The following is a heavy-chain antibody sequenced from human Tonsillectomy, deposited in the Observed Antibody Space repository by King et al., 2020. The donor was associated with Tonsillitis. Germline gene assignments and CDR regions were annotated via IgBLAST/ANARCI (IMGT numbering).Heavy chain of an antibody. CDR3: AKDTVGSGVTTEFDH. J-gene: IGHJ4*02. CDR2: ISWDSGTI. CDR1: GFPFDDA. V-gene: IGHV3-9*01. Sequence: VQLVESGGGLVQPGRSLRLSCAASGFPFDDAMHWVRQAPGKGLEWVSGISWDSGTIGYADSVKGRFTISRDNAKKSLYLQMNSLRPEDTALYYCAKDTVGSGVTTEFDHWGQGTLVTVSS. D-gene: IGHD4-17*01.